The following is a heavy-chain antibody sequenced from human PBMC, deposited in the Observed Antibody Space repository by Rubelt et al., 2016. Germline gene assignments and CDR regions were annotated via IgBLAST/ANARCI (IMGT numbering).Heavy chain of an antibody. D-gene: IGHD3-22*01. CDR3: ARSYDRSGYSFDY. J-gene: IGHJ4*02. CDR1: GGSISSSNYY. V-gene: IGHV4-39*01. Sequence: QLQLQESGPGLVKPSETLSLTCTVSGGSISSSNYYWGWIRQHPGKGLEWIGYIYYSGSTYYNPSPKSRVTISVDTSKNQFSLKLSSVTAADTAVYYCARSYDRSGYSFDYWGQGTLVTVPS. CDR2: IYYSGST.